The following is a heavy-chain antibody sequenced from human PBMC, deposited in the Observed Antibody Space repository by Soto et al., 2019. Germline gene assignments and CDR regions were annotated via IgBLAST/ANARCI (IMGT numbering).Heavy chain of an antibody. J-gene: IGHJ5*02. Sequence: SVKVSCKASGGTFSSYAISWLRQSAGQGLEWMGGIIPIFGTANYAQKFQGRVTITADESTSTAYMELSSLRSEDTAVYYCARDLSYYDSSGYYYVRWFDPWGQGTLVTVSS. CDR1: GGTFSSYA. D-gene: IGHD3-22*01. CDR2: IIPIFGTA. V-gene: IGHV1-69*13. CDR3: ARDLSYYDSSGYYYVRWFDP.